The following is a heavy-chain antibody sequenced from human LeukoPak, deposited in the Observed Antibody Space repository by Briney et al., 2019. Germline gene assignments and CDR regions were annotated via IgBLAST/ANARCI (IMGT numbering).Heavy chain of an antibody. CDR2: ISAYNGNT. D-gene: IGHD6-19*01. V-gene: IGHV1-18*01. CDR1: GYTFTSYG. J-gene: IGHJ4*02. CDR3: ARDRTYGIAVAGYFDY. Sequence: ASVKVSCKASGYTFTSYGISWVRQAPGQGLEWMGWISAYNGNTNYAQKLQGRVTMTTDTSMSTAYMELRSLRSDDSAVYYCARDRTYGIAVAGYFDYWGQGTLVTVSS.